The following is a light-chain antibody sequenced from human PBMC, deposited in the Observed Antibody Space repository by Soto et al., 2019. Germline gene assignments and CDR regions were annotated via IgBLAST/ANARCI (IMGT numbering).Light chain of an antibody. V-gene: IGLV3-27*01. CDR1: VLAKKY. Sequence: SYELTQPSSVSVSPGQTARITCSGDVLAKKYARWFQQKPGQAPVLVIYKDSERPSGIPERFSGSSSGTTVTLTISGAQVEDEADYYCYSAADNHVVFGGGTQLTVL. CDR2: KDS. J-gene: IGLJ2*01. CDR3: YSAADNHVV.